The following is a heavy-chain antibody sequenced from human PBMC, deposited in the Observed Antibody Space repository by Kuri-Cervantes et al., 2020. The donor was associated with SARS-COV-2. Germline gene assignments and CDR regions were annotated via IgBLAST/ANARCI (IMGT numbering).Heavy chain of an antibody. CDR2: ISSSSSYI. D-gene: IGHD2-2*01. J-gene: IGHJ5*02. CDR3: AKEGGIVVVPAGPTDWFDP. V-gene: IGHV3-21*01. Sequence: GGSLRLSCAASGFSLSRYTMNWVRQAPGKGLEWVSSISSSSSYIYYADSVKGRFTISRDNAKNSLYLQMNSLRAEDTAVYYCAKEGGIVVVPAGPTDWFDPWGQGTLVTVSS. CDR1: GFSLSRYT.